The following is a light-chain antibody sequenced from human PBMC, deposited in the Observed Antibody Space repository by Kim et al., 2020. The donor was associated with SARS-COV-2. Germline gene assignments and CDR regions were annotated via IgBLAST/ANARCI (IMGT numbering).Light chain of an antibody. CDR1: QSVTTN. Sequence: SVSPGESATLSCRASQSVTTNLAWYQQTPGQAPRLLIYGAYVRASDTPDRFSGSGSGTEFTLTISSLHSEDFAVYYCQQYSDWWTFGQGTKVDIK. CDR2: GAY. J-gene: IGKJ1*01. V-gene: IGKV3-15*01. CDR3: QQYSDWWT.